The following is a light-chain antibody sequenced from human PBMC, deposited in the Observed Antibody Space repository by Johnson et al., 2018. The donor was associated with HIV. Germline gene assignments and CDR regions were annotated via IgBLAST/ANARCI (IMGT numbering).Light chain of an antibody. CDR1: SSNIGKNY. CDR2: EHN. CDR3: GTWDSSLSAYV. J-gene: IGLJ1*01. V-gene: IGLV1-51*02. Sequence: QSVLTQPPSVSAAPGQKVTISCSGSSSNIGKNYVSWYQQLPGTAPKLLIYEHNKRPSGIPDRFSGSKSGTSATLGITVLPPGDEADYYCGTWDSSLSAYVFGTGTKVTVL.